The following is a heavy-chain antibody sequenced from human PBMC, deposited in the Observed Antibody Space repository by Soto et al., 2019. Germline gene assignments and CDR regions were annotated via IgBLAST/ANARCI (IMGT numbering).Heavy chain of an antibody. CDR1: GYTFTSYG. J-gene: IGHJ1*01. D-gene: IGHD3-22*01. CDR2: INAYSTYT. CDR3: ARDYYDSSGPKYFQH. Sequence: ASVKVSCKASGYTFTSYGFSWVRQAPGQGLEWMGWINAYSTYTNYAQKLQGRVTMTTDTSTSTAYMELRSLRSDDTAVYYCARDYYDSSGPKYFQHWGQGTLVTVSS. V-gene: IGHV1-18*01.